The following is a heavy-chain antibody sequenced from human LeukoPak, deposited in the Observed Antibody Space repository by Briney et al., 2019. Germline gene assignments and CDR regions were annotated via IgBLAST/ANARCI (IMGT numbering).Heavy chain of an antibody. V-gene: IGHV4-59*01. Sequence: SETLSLTCTVSGGSISIYYWSWIRQPPGKGLEWIGNIYYSGSTNYKASLESRVTISADTSKNQFSLKLSTVTAADTAVYYCARIVVRGVISNWGQGTLVTVSS. CDR2: IYYSGST. D-gene: IGHD3-10*01. CDR1: GGSISIYY. J-gene: IGHJ4*02. CDR3: ARIVVRGVISN.